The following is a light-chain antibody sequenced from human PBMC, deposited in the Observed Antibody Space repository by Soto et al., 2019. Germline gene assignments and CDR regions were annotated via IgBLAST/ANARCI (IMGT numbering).Light chain of an antibody. V-gene: IGKV3-15*01. J-gene: IGKJ1*01. CDR2: DAS. CDR1: EGVGLK. CDR3: QHYSDSPT. Sequence: EIEMTQSPATLSVSPGEKVTLSCRDSEGVGLKLAWYQLKPGLPPRLLFYDASTRASGLPARFSGSGAGTEFTLSISSLQSEDFATYYCQHYSDSPTFGQGTKVDIK.